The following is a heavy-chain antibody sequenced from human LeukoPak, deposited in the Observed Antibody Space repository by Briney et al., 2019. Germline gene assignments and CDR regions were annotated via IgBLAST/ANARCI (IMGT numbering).Heavy chain of an antibody. CDR1: GFTFSSSW. CDR2: INENGYDK. V-gene: IGHV3-7*05. Sequence: GGSLRLACAASGFTFSSSWMTWVRQAPGKGLEWVGHINENGYDKYYVDSVTGRFSFSIDNTKNTMYLQMRSLRAEDTAVYYCATWSNAWEFDYWGQGTLVSVSS. D-gene: IGHD1-26*01. J-gene: IGHJ4*02. CDR3: ATWSNAWEFDY.